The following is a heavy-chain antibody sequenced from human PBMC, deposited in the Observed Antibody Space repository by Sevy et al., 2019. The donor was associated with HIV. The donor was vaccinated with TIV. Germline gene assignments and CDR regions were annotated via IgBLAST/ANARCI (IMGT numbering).Heavy chain of an antibody. Sequence: GGSLRLSCVGSGFVFEDFAVHWVRRSPGKGLEWVSGITGNGGKKFYEGSVKGRFSISRDNARKSLYLQMNNMKLDDTAFYYCVRDMSPTLGTGNNWFDLWGQGTLVTVSS. J-gene: IGHJ5*02. CDR1: GFVFEDFA. CDR3: VRDMSPTLGTGNNWFDL. V-gene: IGHV3-9*01. CDR2: ITGNGGKK.